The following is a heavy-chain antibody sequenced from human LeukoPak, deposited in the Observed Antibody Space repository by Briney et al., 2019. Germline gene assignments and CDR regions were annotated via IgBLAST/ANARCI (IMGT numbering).Heavy chain of an antibody. CDR2: ISGSGDNT. Sequence: GGSLRLSCAASGFTFSNYAMSWVRQAPGKGLEWVSVISGSGDNTYYGDSVKGRFTISRDNSKNTLYLQMNSLRAEDTAVYYCAKERTDTRYDQYFDYWGQGTLVTVSS. CDR3: AKERTDTRYDQYFDY. J-gene: IGHJ4*02. CDR1: GFTFSNYA. D-gene: IGHD5-18*01. V-gene: IGHV3-23*01.